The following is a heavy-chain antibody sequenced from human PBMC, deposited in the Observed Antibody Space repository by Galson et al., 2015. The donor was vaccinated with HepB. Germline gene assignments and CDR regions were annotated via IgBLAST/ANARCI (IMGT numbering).Heavy chain of an antibody. J-gene: IGHJ4*02. D-gene: IGHD2-21*02. Sequence: SLRLSCAASGFTFSGSAMHWVRQASGKGLEWVSRIRSKANSYATAYAASVKGRFTISRDDSKSIAYLQMNSLKTEDTAVYYCTRVPYCGGDCYPNYWGQGTLVTVSS. CDR3: TRVPYCGGDCYPNY. CDR2: IRSKANSYAT. V-gene: IGHV3-73*01. CDR1: GFTFSGSA.